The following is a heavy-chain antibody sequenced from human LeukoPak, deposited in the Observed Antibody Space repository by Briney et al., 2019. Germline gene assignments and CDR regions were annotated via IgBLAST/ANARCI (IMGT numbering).Heavy chain of an antibody. D-gene: IGHD2-21*02. Sequence: ASVKVSCKASGYTFTGYYMHWGRQAPGQGLEWMGWINPNSGGTNYAQKFQGRVTMTRDTSISTAYMELSRLRSDDTAVYYCARAKSVVTAIPSDYWGQGTLVTISS. CDR1: GYTFTGYY. V-gene: IGHV1-2*02. CDR3: ARAKSVVTAIPSDY. J-gene: IGHJ4*02. CDR2: INPNSGGT.